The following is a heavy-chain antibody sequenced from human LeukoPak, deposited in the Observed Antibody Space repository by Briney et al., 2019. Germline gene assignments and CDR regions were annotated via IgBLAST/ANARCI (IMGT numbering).Heavy chain of an antibody. Sequence: LETLSLTCIVSGGSISGSYWSWIRQPPGKGLEWIGYIYYSGSTNYNPSLKSRVTISVDTSKNQFSLKLTSVTAADTAVYYCARDRLRLLPAFDIWGQGTMVTVSS. CDR1: GGSISGSY. CDR3: ARDRLRLLPAFDI. CDR2: IYYSGST. J-gene: IGHJ3*02. D-gene: IGHD6-19*01. V-gene: IGHV4-59*12.